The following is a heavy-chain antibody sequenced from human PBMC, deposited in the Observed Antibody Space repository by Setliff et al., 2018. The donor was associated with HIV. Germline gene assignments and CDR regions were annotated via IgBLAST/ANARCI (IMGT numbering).Heavy chain of an antibody. Sequence: LRLSCAASGFTFSSYAMSWVRQAPGKGLEWVTLIYKAGKTYYADFVKGRFTIARDDTKNTVSLQMTNLEPGDTAMYYCAKGGYGGAYYVAGYWGQGTKVTVSS. D-gene: IGHD5-18*01. CDR2: IYKAGKT. V-gene: IGHV3-53*01. CDR3: AKGGYGGAYYVAGY. J-gene: IGHJ4*02. CDR1: GFTFSSYA.